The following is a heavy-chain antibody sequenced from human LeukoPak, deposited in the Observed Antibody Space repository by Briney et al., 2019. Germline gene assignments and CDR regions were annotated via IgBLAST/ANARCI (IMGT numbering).Heavy chain of an antibody. Sequence: PGGSLRLSCAASGFTFSSYWMSWVRQAPGKGLEWVANIKQDGSEKYYVDSVKGRFTISRDNAKNSLYLQMNSLRAEDTAVYYCARCKWEYYYYYVDVWGKGTTVTVSS. D-gene: IGHD1-26*01. V-gene: IGHV3-7*01. CDR2: IKQDGSEK. J-gene: IGHJ6*03. CDR1: GFTFSSYW. CDR3: ARCKWEYYYYYVDV.